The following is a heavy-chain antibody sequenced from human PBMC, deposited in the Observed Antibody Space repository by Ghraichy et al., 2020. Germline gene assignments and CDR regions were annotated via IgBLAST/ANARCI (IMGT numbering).Heavy chain of an antibody. CDR2: INPNSGGT. CDR3: ARAGGGFSNGYAYYYYYAMDV. CDR1: GNTFTGYY. Sequence: ASVKVSCKASGNTFTGYYMHWVRQAPGQGLEWMGRINPNSGGTTYAQKFQGRVTMTRDTSISTAYMELSRLRSDDTAVYYCARAGGGFSNGYAYYYYYAMDVWGRGTTVTVSS. D-gene: IGHD5-18*01. V-gene: IGHV1-2*06. J-gene: IGHJ6*02.